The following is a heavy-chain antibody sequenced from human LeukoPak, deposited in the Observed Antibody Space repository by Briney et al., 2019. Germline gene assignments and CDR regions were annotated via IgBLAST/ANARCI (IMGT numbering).Heavy chain of an antibody. Sequence: ASVKVSCKASGYTFTGYYMHWVRQAPGQRLEWMGWINPNSGGTNYAQKFQGRVTMTRDTSISTAYMELSRLRSDDTAVYYCARSGYCSSSSCYPADYWGQGTLVTVSS. V-gene: IGHV1-2*02. CDR1: GYTFTGYY. CDR2: INPNSGGT. J-gene: IGHJ4*02. D-gene: IGHD2-2*01. CDR3: ARSGYCSSSSCYPADY.